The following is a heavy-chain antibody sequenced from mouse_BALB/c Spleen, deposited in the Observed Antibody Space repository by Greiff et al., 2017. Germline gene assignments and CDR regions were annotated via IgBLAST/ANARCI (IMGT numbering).Heavy chain of an antibody. CDR2: INSNGGST. J-gene: IGHJ3*01. CDR3: ARDRSSFAY. CDR1: GFTFSSYG. V-gene: IGHV5-6-3*01. D-gene: IGHD1-1*01. Sequence: EVQVVESGGGLVQPGGSLKLSCAASGFTFSSYGMSWVRQTPDKRLELVATINSNGGSTYYPDSVKGRFTISRDNAKNTLYLQMSSLKSEDTAMYYCARDRSSFAYWGQGTLVTVSA.